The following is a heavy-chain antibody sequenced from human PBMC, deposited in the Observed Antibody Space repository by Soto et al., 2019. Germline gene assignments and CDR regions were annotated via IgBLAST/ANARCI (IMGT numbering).Heavy chain of an antibody. CDR2: TYYRSKWYN. Sequence: PSQTLSLTCAISGDSVSSNSAAWNWIRQSPSRGLEWLGRTYYRSKWYNDYAVSVKSRITINPDTSKNQFYLQLNSVTPEDTAVYYCARAGAVPGHYYYYYGMDVWGQGPTVTVSS. D-gene: IGHD1-26*01. CDR3: ARAGAVPGHYYYYYGMDV. V-gene: IGHV6-1*01. CDR1: GDSVSSNSAA. J-gene: IGHJ6*02.